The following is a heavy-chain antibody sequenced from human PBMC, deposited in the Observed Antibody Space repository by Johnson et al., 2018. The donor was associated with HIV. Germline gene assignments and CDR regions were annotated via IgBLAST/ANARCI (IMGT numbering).Heavy chain of an antibody. J-gene: IGHJ3*02. D-gene: IGHD3-3*01. CDR1: GFTFNNAW. Sequence: VQLVESGGGLVKPGGSLRLSCAASGFTFNNAWMNWVRQAPGKGLEWVGRIKSKTDGGTTDYAAPVKGRCIIPRDDSKSTLYLQMNSLKTEDTAVYYCTPQGNTYNFWSGYSKGAFDIWGQGTMVTVSS. CDR2: IKSKTDGGTT. CDR3: TPQGNTYNFWSGYSKGAFDI. V-gene: IGHV3-15*01.